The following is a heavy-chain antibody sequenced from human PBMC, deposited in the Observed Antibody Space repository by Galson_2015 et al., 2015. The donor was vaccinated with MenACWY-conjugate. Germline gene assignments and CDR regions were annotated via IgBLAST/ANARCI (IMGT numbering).Heavy chain of an antibody. D-gene: IGHD2-8*02. CDR3: ARDQESPGQTDY. J-gene: IGHJ4*02. V-gene: IGHV3-23*01. CDR1: GFTFSSYA. Sequence: SLRLSCAASGFTFSSYAMNWVRQAPGKGLEWVALTSSAGNKYYADSVKGRLSISRDNSKNTLFLQMNSLRAEDTAVYYCARDQESPGQTDYWGQGTLVTVSS. CDR2: TSSAGNK.